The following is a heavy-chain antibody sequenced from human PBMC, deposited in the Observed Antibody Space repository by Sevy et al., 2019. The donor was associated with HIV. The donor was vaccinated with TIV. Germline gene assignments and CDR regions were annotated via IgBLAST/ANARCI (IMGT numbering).Heavy chain of an antibody. CDR3: AREAGSSSFDY. CDR2: FYNGDST. CDR1: GFTVTSNY. Sequence: GESLKISCAATGFTVTSNYMSWVRQGPGKGLGWVSGFYNGDSTQYADSVKGRFTISRDKSNNTLYLQMDSLRAEDTAVYYCAREAGSSSFDYWGQGTLVTVSS. J-gene: IGHJ4*02. D-gene: IGHD6-13*01. V-gene: IGHV3-53*01.